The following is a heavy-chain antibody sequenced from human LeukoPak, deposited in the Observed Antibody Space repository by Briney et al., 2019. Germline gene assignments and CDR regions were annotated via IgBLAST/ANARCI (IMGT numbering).Heavy chain of an antibody. V-gene: IGHV4-34*01. CDR2: INHSGST. D-gene: IGHD6-19*01. Sequence: SETLSLTCAVYGGSFSGYYWSWIRQPPGKGLEWIGEINHSGSTNYNPSLKGRVTISVDTSKNQFSLKLSSVTAADTAVYYCARTVAGKRPRPFDYWGQGTLDTVSS. CDR3: ARTVAGKRPRPFDY. CDR1: GGSFSGYY. J-gene: IGHJ4*02.